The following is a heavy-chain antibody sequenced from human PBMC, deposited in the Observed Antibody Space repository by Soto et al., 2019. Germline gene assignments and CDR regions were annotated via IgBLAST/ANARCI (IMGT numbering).Heavy chain of an antibody. CDR3: AHTHHLVLSH. CDR1: GFSLGTSGGG. Sequence: SGPMLPYPTQTLTLTCTFSGFSLGTSGGGVGWIRQPPGKALQWLALIYWNDDKRYSPSLRIRLSITTDTSKNQVVRTMTNMDPVYTATYYCAHTHHLVLSHWGQGTLDRVSS. D-gene: IGHD2-2*01. J-gene: IGHJ4*02. V-gene: IGHV2-5*01. CDR2: IYWNDDK.